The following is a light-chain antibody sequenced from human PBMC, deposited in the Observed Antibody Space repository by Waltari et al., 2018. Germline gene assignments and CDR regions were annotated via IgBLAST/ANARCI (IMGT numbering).Light chain of an antibody. V-gene: IGKV1-5*01. CDR2: SAS. CDR1: EAINKW. Sequence: DTQLSQFPSTLAASVGDRVTITCRAREAINKWLAGYQQKPGKAPKVQIYSASTLQSGVPSRFSGSGSGTEFPLTIDSLQPDDFATYYCQQYNRFSPFGQGTNVEVK. CDR3: QQYNRFSP. J-gene: IGKJ1*01.